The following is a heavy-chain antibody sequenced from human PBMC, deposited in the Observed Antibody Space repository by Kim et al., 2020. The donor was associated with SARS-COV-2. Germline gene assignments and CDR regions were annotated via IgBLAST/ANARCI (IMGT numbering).Heavy chain of an antibody. D-gene: IGHD3-10*01. J-gene: IGHJ4*02. CDR2: FYSGGST. CDR1: GFTVSSNY. CDR3: ARSPNYYIGPDY. Sequence: GGSLRLSCAASGFTVSSNYMSWVRQVPGKGLEWVSIFYSGGSTYYADSVKGRFTISRDNSKNTVYLQMNSLRADDTAVYYCARSPNYYIGPDYWGQGTLVTVSS. V-gene: IGHV3-53*01.